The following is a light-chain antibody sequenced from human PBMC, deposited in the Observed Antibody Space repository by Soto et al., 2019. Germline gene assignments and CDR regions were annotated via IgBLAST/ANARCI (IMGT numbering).Light chain of an antibody. CDR2: KAS. J-gene: IGKJ4*01. CDR1: QSITYW. Sequence: DIQMTQSPPTLSASVGDRVSITCRASQSITYWLAWYQQKPGKAPKVLIYKASTLESGVSSRFSGSGSGTEFTLTISSLQPDDSATYYCQQYPRYPPTFGGGTKVEIK. V-gene: IGKV1-5*03. CDR3: QQYPRYPPT.